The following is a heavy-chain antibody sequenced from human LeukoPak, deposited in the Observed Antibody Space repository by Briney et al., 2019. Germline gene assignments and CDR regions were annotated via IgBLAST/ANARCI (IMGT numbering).Heavy chain of an antibody. V-gene: IGHV4-38-2*01. CDR2: IYHSGST. CDR1: GYSILSGYY. D-gene: IGHD3-22*01. Sequence: PSETLSLTRAVSGYSILSGYYWGWIRQPPGKGLEWIGSIYHSGSTYYNPSLKSRVTISVDTSKNQFSLKLSSVTAADTAVYYCARPTYYYDSSGYYYFDYMDVWGKGTTVTVSS. J-gene: IGHJ6*03. CDR3: ARPTYYYDSSGYYYFDYMDV.